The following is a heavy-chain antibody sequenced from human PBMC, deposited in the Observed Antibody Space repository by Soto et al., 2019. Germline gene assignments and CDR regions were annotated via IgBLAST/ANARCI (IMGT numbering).Heavy chain of an antibody. CDR1: GYTFTSYG. Sequence: GASVKVSCKASGYTFTSYGISWVRQAPGQGLEWMGWISAYNGNTNYAQKLQGRVTMTTDTSTSTAYMELRSLRSDDTAVYYCARDLYYYDSSGYDYWGQGTLVTVSS. CDR2: ISAYNGNT. V-gene: IGHV1-18*01. D-gene: IGHD3-22*01. J-gene: IGHJ4*02. CDR3: ARDLYYYDSSGYDY.